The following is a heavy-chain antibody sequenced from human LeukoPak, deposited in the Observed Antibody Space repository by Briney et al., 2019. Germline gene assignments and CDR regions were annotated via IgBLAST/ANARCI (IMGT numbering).Heavy chain of an antibody. J-gene: IGHJ3*02. D-gene: IGHD2/OR15-2a*01. V-gene: IGHV3-23*01. CDR3: AKVGEKNMVEAFEI. CDR1: GLTSSNLV. Sequence: GGSLRLSCSGSGLTSSNLVMRWVRQAPGEGREWVSYVRGSGGRGATYYTDSVKCPFTISGYKSKNTVYLQMNSLRPEDTVVYYWAKVGEKNMVEAFEIWGQGTRVTVSP. CDR2: VRGSGGRGAT.